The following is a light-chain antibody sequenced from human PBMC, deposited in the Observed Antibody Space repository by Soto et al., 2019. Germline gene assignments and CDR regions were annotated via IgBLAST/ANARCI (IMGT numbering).Light chain of an antibody. Sequence: DIQMTPSPSTLSASVGARVTITCRASQSISSWLAWYQQKPGKAPKLLSYDASSLESGVPSRFSGSGSGTEFTLTISSLQPDDFATYYCQEYNSYPWTFGQGTNVEIK. V-gene: IGKV1-5*01. CDR2: DAS. CDR1: QSISSW. J-gene: IGKJ1*01. CDR3: QEYNSYPWT.